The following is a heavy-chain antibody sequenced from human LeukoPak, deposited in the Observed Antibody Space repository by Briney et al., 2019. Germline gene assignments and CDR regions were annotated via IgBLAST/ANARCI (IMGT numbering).Heavy chain of an antibody. V-gene: IGHV4-59*08. CDR2: IHDSGST. Sequence: PSETLSLTCTVSSGSIGSYYWSWIRQPPGKGLEWIALIHDSGSTNYNPSLKSRVTLSLDTSKNRLSLKLSSVTAADTAVYYCAIGSYPCQHWGQGTLVTVSS. CDR3: AIGSYPCQH. J-gene: IGHJ4*02. CDR1: SGSIGSYY. D-gene: IGHD3-10*01.